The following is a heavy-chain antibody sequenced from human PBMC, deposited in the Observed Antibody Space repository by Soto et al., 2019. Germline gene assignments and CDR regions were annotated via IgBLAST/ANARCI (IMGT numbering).Heavy chain of an antibody. V-gene: IGHV1-69*13. CDR2: IIPIFGTA. J-gene: IGHJ6*02. CDR3: ARSSRRKEWLSDYYYYGMDV. CDR1: GGTFSSYA. Sequence: GXSVKVSCKASGGTFSSYAISWVRQAPGQGLEWMGGIIPIFGTANYAQKFQGRVTITADESTSTAYMELSSLRSEDTAVYYCARSSRRKEWLSDYYYYGMDVWGQGATVTVSS. D-gene: IGHD3-3*01.